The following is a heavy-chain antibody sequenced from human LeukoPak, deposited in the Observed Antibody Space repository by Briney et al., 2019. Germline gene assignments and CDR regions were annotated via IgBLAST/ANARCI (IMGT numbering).Heavy chain of an antibody. CDR3: ARGGYYYDSSGYYGAYYFDY. CDR2: IYYRGTT. D-gene: IGHD3-22*01. Sequence: SETLSLTCTVSGGSISSYYWSWIRQPPGKGLGWMGYIYYRGTTNYNPSLKSRVTISVDTSKNQFSLKLSSVTAADTAVYYCARGGYYYDSSGYYGAYYFDYWGQGTLVTVSS. V-gene: IGHV4-59*01. CDR1: GGSISSYY. J-gene: IGHJ4*02.